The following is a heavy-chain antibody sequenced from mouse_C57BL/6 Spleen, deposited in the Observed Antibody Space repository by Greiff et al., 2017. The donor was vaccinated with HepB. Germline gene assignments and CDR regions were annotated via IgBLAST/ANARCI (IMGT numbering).Heavy chain of an antibody. D-gene: IGHD1-1*01. Sequence: QVQLQQSGAELVKPGASVKMSCKASGYTFTSYWITWVKQRPGQGLEWIGDIYPGSGSTNYNEKFKSKATLTVDTSSSTAYMQLSSLTSEDSAVYYGARSGSSHWYFDVWGTGTTVTVSS. V-gene: IGHV1-55*01. CDR2: IYPGSGST. CDR3: ARSGSSHWYFDV. CDR1: GYTFTSYW. J-gene: IGHJ1*03.